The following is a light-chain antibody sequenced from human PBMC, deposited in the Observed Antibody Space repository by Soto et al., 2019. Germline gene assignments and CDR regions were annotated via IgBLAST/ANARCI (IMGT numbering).Light chain of an antibody. CDR3: ECYDNWASLRS. Sequence: EIVMTQSPSTLSVSPGERATLSCRASQSVRTNVAWYQQKPGPAPRLLISGASTRASGIPDRFSGSGSATELTLTVNSLHSEDYAGYYCECYDNWASLRSFGQGTKLEIK. J-gene: IGKJ2*04. V-gene: IGKV3-15*01. CDR1: QSVRTN. CDR2: GAS.